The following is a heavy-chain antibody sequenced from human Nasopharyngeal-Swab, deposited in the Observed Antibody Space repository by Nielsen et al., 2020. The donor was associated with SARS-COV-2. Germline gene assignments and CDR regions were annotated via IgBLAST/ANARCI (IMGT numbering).Heavy chain of an antibody. J-gene: IGHJ4*02. Sequence: SQTLSLTSAISGDTVSSNSAAWSWIRQPPSRGLEWLGRTYYRSKWYIDYAASVKSRITINPDTSKNQFSLQLSSVTPEDTAVYYCARIAQAAAPHWGQGTLVTVSS. CDR1: GDTVSSNSAA. D-gene: IGHD1-14*01. V-gene: IGHV6-1*01. CDR3: ARIAQAAAPH. CDR2: TYYRSKWYI.